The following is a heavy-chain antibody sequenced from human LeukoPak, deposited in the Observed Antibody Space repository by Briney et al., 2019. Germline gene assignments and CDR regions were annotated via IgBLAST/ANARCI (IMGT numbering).Heavy chain of an antibody. CDR1: GFTFTSSA. D-gene: IGHD1-1*01. V-gene: IGHV1-58*01. J-gene: IGHJ6*02. Sequence: SVKVSCKASGFTFTSSAVQWVRQARGQRLEWMGWIVVGSGNTNYAQKFQERVTITRDMSTSTAYMELSSLRSEDTAVYYCAEDSADIIQRYYGMDVWGQGTTVTVSS. CDR2: IVVGSGNT. CDR3: AEDSADIIQRYYGMDV.